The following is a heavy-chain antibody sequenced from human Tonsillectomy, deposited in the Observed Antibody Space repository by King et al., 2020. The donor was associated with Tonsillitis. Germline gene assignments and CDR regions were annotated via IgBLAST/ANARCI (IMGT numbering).Heavy chain of an antibody. CDR3: AITYSSGFDY. CDR1: GYTFTYRH. V-gene: IGHV1-45*02. Sequence: QLVQSGAEVKKTGSSVKVSCKASGYTFTYRHLHWVRQAPGQALEWMGWITPFNGNTNYAQKFQDRVTITRDRSMSTAYMELSSLRSEDTAMYYCAITYSSGFDYWGQGTLDTVSS. CDR2: ITPFNGNT. D-gene: IGHD6-19*01. J-gene: IGHJ4*02.